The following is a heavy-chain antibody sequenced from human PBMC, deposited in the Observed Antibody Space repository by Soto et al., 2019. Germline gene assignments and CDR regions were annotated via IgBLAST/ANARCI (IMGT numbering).Heavy chain of an antibody. CDR3: ARAGWTTSHKNYDFWSGPTRFYYYYGMDV. D-gene: IGHD3-3*01. CDR2: INPNSGGT. Sequence: GASVKVSCKASGYTFTGYYMHWVRQAPGQGLELMGWINPNSGGTNYAQKFQGWVTMTRDTSISTAYMELSRLRSDDTAVYYCARAGWTTSHKNYDFWSGPTRFYYYYGMDVWGQGTTVTV. J-gene: IGHJ6*02. V-gene: IGHV1-2*04. CDR1: GYTFTGYY.